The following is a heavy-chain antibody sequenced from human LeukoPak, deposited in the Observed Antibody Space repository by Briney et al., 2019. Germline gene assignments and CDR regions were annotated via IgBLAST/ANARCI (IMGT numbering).Heavy chain of an antibody. CDR3: ARDPVSIGSRMNSDY. V-gene: IGHV3-30-3*01. J-gene: IGHJ4*02. CDR2: ISNDGNNK. CDR1: GFAFSSYA. D-gene: IGHD3-10*01. Sequence: GGSLRLSCAASGFAFSSYAMHWVRQAPGKGLEWVALISNDGNNKYHADSVKGRFTISRDNSKKSLYLQMNSLRPEDTALYYCARDPVSIGSRMNSDYWGQGTLVTVSS.